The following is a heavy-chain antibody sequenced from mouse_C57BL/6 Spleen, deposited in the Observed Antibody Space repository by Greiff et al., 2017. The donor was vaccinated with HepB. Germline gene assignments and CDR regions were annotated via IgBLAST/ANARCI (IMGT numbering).Heavy chain of an antibody. J-gene: IGHJ2*01. Sequence: EVQVVESGGDLVKPGGSLKLSCAASGFTFSSYGMSWVRQTPDKRLEWVATISSGGSYTYYPDSVKGRFTISRDNAKNTLYLQMISLKSEDTAMYYCARHGSNSFDYWGQGTTLTVSS. CDR2: ISSGGSYT. CDR1: GFTFSSYG. V-gene: IGHV5-6*01. CDR3: ARHGSNSFDY.